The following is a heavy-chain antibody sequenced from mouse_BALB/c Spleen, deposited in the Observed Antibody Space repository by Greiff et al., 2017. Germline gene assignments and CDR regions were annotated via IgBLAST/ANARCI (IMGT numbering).Heavy chain of an antibody. CDR2: ISSGGSYT. J-gene: IGHJ2*01. D-gene: IGHD4-1*01. Sequence: DVQLVESGGDLVKPGGSLKLSCAASGFTFSSYGMSWVRQTPDERLEWVATISSGGSYTYYPDSVKGRFTISRDNAKNTLYLQMSSLKSEDTAMYYCARQGTGTFDYWGQGTTLTVSS. CDR3: ARQGTGTFDY. V-gene: IGHV5-6*01. CDR1: GFTFSSYG.